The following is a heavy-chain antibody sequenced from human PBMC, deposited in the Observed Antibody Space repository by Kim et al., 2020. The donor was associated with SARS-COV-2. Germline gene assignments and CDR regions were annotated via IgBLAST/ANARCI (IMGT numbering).Heavy chain of an antibody. CDR2: ISYDGSKR. CDR3: ARSREYSNLDY. J-gene: IGHJ4*02. V-gene: IGHV3-30*04. D-gene: IGHD5-12*01. CDR1: GFTFSTYA. Sequence: GGSLRLSCAASGFTFSTYAMHWVRQAPGKGLEWVAVISYDGSKRHYVDSVKGRFTISRDNSKNTLDLQMSNLRAEDTAVYFCARSREYSNLDYWGQGTLV.